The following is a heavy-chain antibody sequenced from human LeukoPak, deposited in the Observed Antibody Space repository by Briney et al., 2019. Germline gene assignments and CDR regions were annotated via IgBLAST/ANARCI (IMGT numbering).Heavy chain of an antibody. D-gene: IGHD3-22*01. V-gene: IGHV1-8*02. CDR2: MNPDSGDT. CDR3: ARGLGSYDSSELTWPMISF. J-gene: IGHJ4*02. CDR1: GYTFTAYY. Sequence: GASVKVSCKASGYTFTAYYMHWVRQAPGHGLEWMGWMNPDSGDTAYAQKFQGRITMTRSTSITTAYMELSSLTSEDTAVYYCARGLGSYDSSELTWPMISFWGQGTQVTVSS.